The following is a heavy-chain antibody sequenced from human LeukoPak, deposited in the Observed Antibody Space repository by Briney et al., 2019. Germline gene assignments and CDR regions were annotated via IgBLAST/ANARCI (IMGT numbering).Heavy chain of an antibody. Sequence: SETLSLTCTVSGGSMSSYYWSWIRQPPGKGLEWIGYIYYSGSTNYNPSLKSRVTISVDTSKNQFSLKLSSVTAADTAVYYCASRSSGWSHDAFDIWGQGTMVTVSS. D-gene: IGHD6-19*01. CDR2: IYYSGST. CDR3: ASRSSGWSHDAFDI. V-gene: IGHV4-59*08. J-gene: IGHJ3*02. CDR1: GGSMSSYY.